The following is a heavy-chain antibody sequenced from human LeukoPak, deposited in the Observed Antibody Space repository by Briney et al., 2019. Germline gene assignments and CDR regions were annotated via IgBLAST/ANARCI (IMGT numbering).Heavy chain of an antibody. Sequence: SLRLSCAASGFTFSNYGMHWVRQAPGKGLEWVAVVSSAGTTTYYADSVKGRSTISRDNSKNTVYLQMNGLKPEDTAVYYCAKEGSGSLWSFDYWGQGTLVPVSS. J-gene: IGHJ4*02. CDR3: AKEGSGSLWSFDY. D-gene: IGHD3-10*01. V-gene: IGHV3-30*18. CDR1: GFTFSNYG. CDR2: VSSAGTTT.